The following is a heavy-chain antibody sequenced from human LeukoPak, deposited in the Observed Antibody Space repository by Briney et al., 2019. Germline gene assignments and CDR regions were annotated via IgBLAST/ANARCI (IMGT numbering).Heavy chain of an antibody. Sequence: GGSLRLSCAASGFTLANVWLHWIRQAPGKGLEWVGRIKSKIEGGTTDYAAPVRGRFTISRDDSKNTLYLQMNSLRAEDTAVYYCARGYGDEFDYWGQGTLVTVSS. J-gene: IGHJ4*02. CDR3: ARGYGDEFDY. D-gene: IGHD4-17*01. CDR1: GFTLANVW. CDR2: IKSKIEGGTT. V-gene: IGHV3-15*07.